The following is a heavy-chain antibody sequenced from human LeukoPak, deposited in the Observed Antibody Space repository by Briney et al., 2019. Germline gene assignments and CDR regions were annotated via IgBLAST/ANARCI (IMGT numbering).Heavy chain of an antibody. CDR3: AKGAGPAPTIDDFFQH. Sequence: GGSLRLSCAASGFTFDDYTMHWVRQAPGKGLEWVSLISWDGGSTYYADSMKGRFTISRDNSKNSLYLQMNSLRTEDTAFCAKGAGPAPTIDDFFQHWGQGTLVTVSS. J-gene: IGHJ1*01. CDR1: GFTFDDYT. V-gene: IGHV3-43*01. D-gene: IGHD3-9*01. CDR2: ISWDGGST.